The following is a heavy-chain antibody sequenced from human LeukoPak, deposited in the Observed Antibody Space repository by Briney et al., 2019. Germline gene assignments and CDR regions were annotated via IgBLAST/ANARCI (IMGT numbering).Heavy chain of an antibody. J-gene: IGHJ3*02. CDR1: GGSLSSYY. CDR2: IYYSGST. V-gene: IGHV4-59*01. Sequence: SETLSLTCTVSGGSLSSYYWSWIRQPPGKGLEWIGYIYYSGSTNYNPSLKSRVTISVDTSKNQFSLKLSSVTAADTAVYYCARDQGGSGSYIDAFDIWGQGTMVTVSS. D-gene: IGHD1-26*01. CDR3: ARDQGGSGSYIDAFDI.